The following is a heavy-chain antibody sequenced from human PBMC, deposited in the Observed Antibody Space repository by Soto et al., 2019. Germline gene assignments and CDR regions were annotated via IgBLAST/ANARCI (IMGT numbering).Heavy chain of an antibody. D-gene: IGHD2-2*02. Sequence: GASVKGSCKASGDIFISYAIHWVRQAPGQRLEWMGWISAGNGNTRYSQNFQGRVTITRDTSASTVYMELSSLRSEDTAVYYCARSTIGYCISTSCYMGAFDIWG. V-gene: IGHV1-3*01. CDR1: GDIFISYA. CDR3: ARSTIGYCISTSCYMGAFDI. J-gene: IGHJ3*02. CDR2: ISAGNGNT.